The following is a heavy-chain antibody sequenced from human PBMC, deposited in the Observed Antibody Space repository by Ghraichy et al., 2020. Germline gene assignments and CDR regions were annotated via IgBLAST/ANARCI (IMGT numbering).Heavy chain of an antibody. Sequence: SETLSLTCTVSGGSISSYYWSWIRQPPGKGLEWIGYIYYSGSTNYNPSLKSRVTISVDTSKNQFSLKLSSVTAADTAVYYCARDLIAVAGTKVNYYGMDVWGQGTTVTVSS. D-gene: IGHD6-19*01. V-gene: IGHV4-59*01. CDR1: GGSISSYY. CDR3: ARDLIAVAGTKVNYYGMDV. CDR2: IYYSGST. J-gene: IGHJ6*02.